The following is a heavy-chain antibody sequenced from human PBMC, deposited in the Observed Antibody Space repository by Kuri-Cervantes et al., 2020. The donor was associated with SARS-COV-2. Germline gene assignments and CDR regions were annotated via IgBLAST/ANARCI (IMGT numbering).Heavy chain of an antibody. D-gene: IGHD3-10*01. Sequence: GESLKISCAASGFTFSGYAMSWVRQAPGKGLEWVSAISGSGGSTYYADSVKGRFTISRDNSKNTLYLQMNSLRAEDTAVYYCARVSGYGSGNYNSFSDFDYWGQGTLVTVSS. V-gene: IGHV3-23*01. CDR2: ISGSGGST. J-gene: IGHJ4*02. CDR3: ARVSGYGSGNYNSFSDFDY. CDR1: GFTFSGYA.